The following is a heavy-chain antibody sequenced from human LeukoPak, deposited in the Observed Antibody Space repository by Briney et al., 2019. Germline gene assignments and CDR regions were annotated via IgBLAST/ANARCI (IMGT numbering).Heavy chain of an antibody. CDR3: ARGGGYYPIDY. D-gene: IGHD2-15*01. J-gene: IGHJ4*02. CDR1: GSTFTNYP. V-gene: IGHV3-33*01. CDR2: LWSDGIKT. Sequence: GGSLRLSCAASGSTFTNYPMHWVRQAPGKGLEWVAVLWSDGIKTDYADSVKGRFTISRDDSKNTLYLQMNSLRAEDTAVYYCARGGGYYPIDYWGQGTLVTVSS.